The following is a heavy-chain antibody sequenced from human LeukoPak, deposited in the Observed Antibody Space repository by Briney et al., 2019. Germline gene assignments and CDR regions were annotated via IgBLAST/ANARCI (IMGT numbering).Heavy chain of an antibody. CDR3: GMRGLTFD. CDR1: RSTFSSLD. CDR2: ISWDASYM. J-gene: IGHJ4*02. D-gene: IGHD5-12*01. Sequence: PGGSLRLSCAASRSTFSSLDFNWVRQAPGKGLEWVASISWDASYMFYADSVRGRFTISRDNAKNSLYLQMNGLRAEDTAVYYCGMRGLTFDWGQGTLVTVSS. V-gene: IGHV3-21*01.